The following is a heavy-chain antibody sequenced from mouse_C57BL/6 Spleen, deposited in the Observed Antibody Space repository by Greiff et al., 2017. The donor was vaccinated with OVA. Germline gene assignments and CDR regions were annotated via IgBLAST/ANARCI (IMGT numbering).Heavy chain of an antibody. D-gene: IGHD1-1*01. V-gene: IGHV6-3*01. CDR2: IRLKSDNYAT. J-gene: IGHJ1*03. CDR3: TDYYGSSYDWYFDG. CDR1: GFTFSNYW. Sequence: EVKLMESGGGLVQPGGSMKLSCVASGFTFSNYWMNWVRQSPEKGLEWVAQIRLKSDNYATHYAESVKGRFTISRDDSKSSVYLQMNNLRAEDTGIYYCTDYYGSSYDWYFDGWGTGTTVTVSS.